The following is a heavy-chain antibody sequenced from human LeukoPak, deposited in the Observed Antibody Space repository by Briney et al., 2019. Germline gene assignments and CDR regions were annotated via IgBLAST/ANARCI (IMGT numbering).Heavy chain of an antibody. V-gene: IGHV3-23*01. CDR1: GFTFSSYA. D-gene: IGHD2-21*01. CDR2: ISASGGST. Sequence: GGSLRLSCAASGFTFSSYAMSWVRQAPGKGLEWVSAISASGGSTYYADSVKGRFTISRDNSKNTLYLHMSSLRAEDTAVYYCAKSSTVISASYFDYWGQGTLVTVSS. J-gene: IGHJ4*02. CDR3: AKSSTVISASYFDY.